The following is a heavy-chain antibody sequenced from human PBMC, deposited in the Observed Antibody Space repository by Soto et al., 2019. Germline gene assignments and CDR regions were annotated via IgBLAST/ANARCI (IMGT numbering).Heavy chain of an antibody. CDR3: AKDRGYSSSWVYYYGMDV. V-gene: IGHV3-23*01. D-gene: IGHD6-13*01. J-gene: IGHJ6*02. Sequence: GGSLRLSCAASGFTFSSYAMSWVRQAPGKGLEWVSAISGSGGSTYYADSVKGRFTISRDNSKNTLYLQMNSLRAEDTAVYYCAKDRGYSSSWVYYYGMDVWGQGTTVTSP. CDR1: GFTFSSYA. CDR2: ISGSGGST.